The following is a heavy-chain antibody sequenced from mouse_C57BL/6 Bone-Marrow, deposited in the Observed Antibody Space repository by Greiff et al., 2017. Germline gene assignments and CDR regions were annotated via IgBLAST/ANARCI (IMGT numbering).Heavy chain of an antibody. CDR2: IRLKSDNYAT. J-gene: IGHJ4*01. CDR3: TGTGAMDY. Sequence: EVQVEESGGGLVQPGGSMKLSCVASGFTFSNYWMNWVRQSPEKGLEWVAQIRLKSDNYATNYAESVKGRFTISRDDCKSSVYLQMNNLRAEDTGIYYCTGTGAMDYWGQGTSVTVSS. CDR1: GFTFSNYW. D-gene: IGHD4-1*01. V-gene: IGHV6-3*01.